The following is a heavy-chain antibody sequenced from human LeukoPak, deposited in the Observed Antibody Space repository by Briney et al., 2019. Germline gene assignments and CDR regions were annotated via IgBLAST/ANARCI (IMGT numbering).Heavy chain of an antibody. Sequence: GGSLRLSCAASGFTFSTYAMSWVRHAPGKGLEWVSGISGSGGSTHYADSVKGRFTISRDNSKNTLYLQMNSLRAEDTAVYYCARTQLGFDYWGQGTLVTVSS. V-gene: IGHV3-23*01. CDR3: ARTQLGFDY. D-gene: IGHD3-16*01. J-gene: IGHJ4*02. CDR2: ISGSGGST. CDR1: GFTFSTYA.